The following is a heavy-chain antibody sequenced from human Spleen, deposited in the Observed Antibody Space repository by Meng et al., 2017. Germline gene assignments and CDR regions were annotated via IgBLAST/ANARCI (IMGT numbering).Heavy chain of an antibody. Sequence: SETLSLTCTVSGGSISSSSYYWGWIRQPPGKGLEWIGSIYYSGGTYYNPSLKSRVTISVDTSKNQFSLKLSSVTAADTAVYYCARGWNGCSGGSCYSDDYWGQGTLVTVSS. CDR2: IYYSGGT. CDR3: ARGWNGCSGGSCYSDDY. D-gene: IGHD2-15*01. CDR1: GGSISSSSYY. V-gene: IGHV4-39*07. J-gene: IGHJ4*02.